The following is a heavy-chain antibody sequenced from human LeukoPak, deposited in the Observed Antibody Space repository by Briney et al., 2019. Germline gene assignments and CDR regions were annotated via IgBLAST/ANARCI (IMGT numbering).Heavy chain of an antibody. D-gene: IGHD3-3*01. J-gene: IGHJ4*02. CDR1: GGSISSYY. V-gene: IGHV4-4*07. CDR3: ARDTGKSGYPVY. Sequence: SETLSLTCTVSGGSISSYYWSWIPQPAGKAPEWIGRIYSSGIINYNPSLKSRVTMSPDNSKHQLSLMLSYVTAEATAVYYFARDTGKSGYPVYWGQGTLVTVSS. CDR2: IYSSGII.